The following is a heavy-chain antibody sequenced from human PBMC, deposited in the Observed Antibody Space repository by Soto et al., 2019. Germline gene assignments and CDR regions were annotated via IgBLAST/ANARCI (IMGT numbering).Heavy chain of an antibody. J-gene: IGHJ4*02. V-gene: IGHV5-51*01. D-gene: IGHD1-1*01. CDR1: GYSFATSW. CDR2: IFPADSDT. Sequence: PGESLKISCKGFGYSFATSWIGWVRQMPGKGLEWMGIIFPADSDTRYSPSFQGQVTISADKSITTAYLQWSSLKASDTAMYYCARRRGTDFVYWGQGTLVTVSS. CDR3: ARRRGTDFVY.